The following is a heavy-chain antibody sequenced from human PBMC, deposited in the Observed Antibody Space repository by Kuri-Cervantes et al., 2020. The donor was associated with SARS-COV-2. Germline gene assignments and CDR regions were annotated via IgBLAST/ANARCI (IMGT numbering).Heavy chain of an antibody. D-gene: IGHD1-26*01. CDR2: INHSGST. CDR3: ARGLGRFDP. Sequence: SETLSLTCAVSGGSISSGGYSWSWIRQPPGKGLEWIGYINHSGSTYYNPSLKSRVTISVDRSKNQFSLKLSSVTAADTAVYYCARGLGRFDPWGQGIPVTVSS. J-gene: IGHJ5*02. CDR1: GGSISSGGYS. V-gene: IGHV4-30-2*01.